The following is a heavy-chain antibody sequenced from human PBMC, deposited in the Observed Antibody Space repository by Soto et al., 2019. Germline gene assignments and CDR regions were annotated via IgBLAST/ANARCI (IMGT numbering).Heavy chain of an antibody. Sequence: QVHLVQSGAEVKKPGASVKVSCKGSGYAFTTYGITWVRQAPGQGLEWMGWISAHNGNTNYAQKLQVRVTVTRDTSTNTAYMELRGLRSDGTAVYCCARGRDGDYWGQGALLTVSS. CDR1: GYAFTTYG. CDR2: ISAHNGNT. D-gene: IGHD6-6*01. CDR3: ARGRDGDY. J-gene: IGHJ4*02. V-gene: IGHV1-18*01.